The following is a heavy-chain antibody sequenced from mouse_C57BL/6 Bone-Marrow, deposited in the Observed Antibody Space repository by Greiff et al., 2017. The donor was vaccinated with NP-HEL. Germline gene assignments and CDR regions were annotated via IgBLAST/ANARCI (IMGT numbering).Heavy chain of an antibody. D-gene: IGHD1-1*01. J-gene: IGHJ2*01. V-gene: IGHV1-61*01. CDR3: AKGYGSPYFDY. CDR2: IYPSDSET. CDR1: GYTFTSYW. Sequence: VQLQQPGAELVRPGSSVKLSCKASGYTFTSYWMDWVKQRPGQGLEWIGNIYPSDSETHYNQKFKDKATLTVDKSTSTAYMQLSSLTSEDSAVYYCAKGYGSPYFDYWGKGTTLTVSS.